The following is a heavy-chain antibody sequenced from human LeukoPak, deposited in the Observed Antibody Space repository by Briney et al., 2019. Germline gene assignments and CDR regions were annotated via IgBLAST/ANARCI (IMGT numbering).Heavy chain of an antibody. CDR2: IFYSGSP. CDR1: GVSISTYY. Sequence: SETLSLTCSVSGVSISTYYWSWIRQPPGKGLERIGNIFYSGSPNYNPSLKSRVTTSFDTSKNQFSLKLNFVTAADTAVYYCARVGHLPAAGTYDYWGQGTLVTVSS. D-gene: IGHD6-13*01. CDR3: ARVGHLPAAGTYDY. J-gene: IGHJ4*02. V-gene: IGHV4-59*08.